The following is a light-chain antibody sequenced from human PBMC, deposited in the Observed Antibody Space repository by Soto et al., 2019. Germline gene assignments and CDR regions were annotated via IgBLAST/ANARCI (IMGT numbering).Light chain of an antibody. CDR1: QTISSY. CDR2: AVS. V-gene: IGKV1-39*01. J-gene: IGKJ3*01. CDR3: QQNYNTPLT. Sequence: DIEMTQSPSSLSASVGDRVTITSRASQTISSYLNWYHQKPGKAPKLLIYAVSNLQSGVPSRFSGSGSGTDFTLTISSLQPEDFATYYCQQNYNTPLTFGPGTKVDIK.